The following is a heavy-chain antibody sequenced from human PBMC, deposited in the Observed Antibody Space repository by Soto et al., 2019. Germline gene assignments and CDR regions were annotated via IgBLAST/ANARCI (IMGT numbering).Heavy chain of an antibody. CDR1: GYTFTGYY. Sequence: QVQLVQSGAEVKKPGASVKVSCKASGYTFTGYYMHWVRQAPGQGLEWMGWINPNSGGTNYAQKFQGWVTMTRETSISTAYTELSRLRSDDTDVYYCARENRDPYYSNCYYGMDVWGQGTTVTVSS. CDR3: ARENRDPYYSNCYYGMDV. D-gene: IGHD4-4*01. V-gene: IGHV1-2*04. CDR2: INPNSGGT. J-gene: IGHJ6*02.